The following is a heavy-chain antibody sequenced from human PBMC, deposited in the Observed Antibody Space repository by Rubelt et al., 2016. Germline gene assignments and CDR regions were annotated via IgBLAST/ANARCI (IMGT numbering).Heavy chain of an antibody. D-gene: IGHD2-8*01. J-gene: IGHJ6*02. CDR2: ISAYNGNT. CDR1: GYTFTSYG. Sequence: QVQLVQSGAEVKKPGASVKVSCMASGYTFTSYGISWVRQAPGHGLERMGWISAYNGNTNYAQKRPGRVTMTTYTSTRTAYMELRSLRSDDTAVYYCAREGVKGSRKDGMDVWGQGTTVTVSS. CDR3: AREGVKGSRKDGMDV. V-gene: IGHV1-18*01.